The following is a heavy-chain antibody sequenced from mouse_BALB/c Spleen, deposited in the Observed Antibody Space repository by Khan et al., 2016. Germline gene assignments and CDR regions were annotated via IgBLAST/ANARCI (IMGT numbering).Heavy chain of an antibody. CDR2: ISSAGNTI. V-gene: IGHV5-17*02. CDR3: ARPHYYSMDY. Sequence: LVESGGGLVQPGGSRKLSCAASGFTFSSFGMHWIRQTPEKGLEWVAYISSAGNTIYYADTVKGRFAISRDNPKNTLFLQMTSLRSEDTAMYYCARPHYYSMDYWGQGTSVTVSS. CDR1: GFTFSSFG. J-gene: IGHJ4*01.